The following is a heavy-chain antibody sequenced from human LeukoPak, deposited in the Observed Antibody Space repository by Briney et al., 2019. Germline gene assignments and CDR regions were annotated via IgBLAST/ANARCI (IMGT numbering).Heavy chain of an antibody. V-gene: IGHV3-33*08. CDR2: IWYDGSNK. CDR1: GFTFSSYG. D-gene: IGHD3-9*01. Sequence: GGSLRLSCAASGFTFSSYGMHWVRQAPGKGLEWVAVIWYDGSNKYYADSVKGRFTISRDNSKNTLYLQMNSLRAEDTAVYYCARDKGLLGNFDTWGQGTLVTVSS. J-gene: IGHJ4*02. CDR3: ARDKGLLGNFDT.